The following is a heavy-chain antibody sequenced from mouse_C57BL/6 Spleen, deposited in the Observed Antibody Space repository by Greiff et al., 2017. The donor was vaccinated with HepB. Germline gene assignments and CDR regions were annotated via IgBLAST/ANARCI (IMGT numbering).Heavy chain of an antibody. V-gene: IGHV1-76*01. D-gene: IGHD1-1*01. CDR2: IYPGSGNT. J-gene: IGHJ1*03. Sequence: VQLVESGAELVRPGASVKLSCKASGYTFTAYYINWVKQRPGQGLEWIARIYPGSGNTYYNEKFKGKATLTAEKSSSTAYMQLSSLTSEDSAVYFCARRRDYYGSSYWYFDVWGTGTTVTVSS. CDR1: GYTFTAYY. CDR3: ARRRDYYGSSYWYFDV.